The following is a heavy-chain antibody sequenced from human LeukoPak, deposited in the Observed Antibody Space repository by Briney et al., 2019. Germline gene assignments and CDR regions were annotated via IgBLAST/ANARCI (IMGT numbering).Heavy chain of an antibody. D-gene: IGHD6-13*01. Sequence: ASVKVSCKASGYTFTGYYMHWVRQAPGQGLEWMGWINPNGGGANYAQKFQGRVTMTRDTSISTAYMELSRLRSDDTAVYYCARDKGSSWYGETYNWFDPWGQGTLVTVSS. V-gene: IGHV1-2*02. CDR2: INPNGGGA. CDR3: ARDKGSSWYGETYNWFDP. J-gene: IGHJ5*02. CDR1: GYTFTGYY.